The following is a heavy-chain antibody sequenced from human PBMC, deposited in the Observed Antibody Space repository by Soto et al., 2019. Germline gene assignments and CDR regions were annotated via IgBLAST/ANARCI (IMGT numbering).Heavy chain of an antibody. D-gene: IGHD5-12*01. J-gene: IGHJ4*02. V-gene: IGHV3-64*07. CDR1: GFTLNTYS. Sequence: VQLVESGGGPVQPGGSLRLSCVASGFTLNTYSMHWVRQAPEKGLEYVSAISSGGTTYYADSVKGRFTISRDNSKNTLYLQMGSLRPEDMAVYYCVRVGSGYDYWGQGTLVTVSA. CDR2: ISSGGTT. CDR3: VRVGSGYDY.